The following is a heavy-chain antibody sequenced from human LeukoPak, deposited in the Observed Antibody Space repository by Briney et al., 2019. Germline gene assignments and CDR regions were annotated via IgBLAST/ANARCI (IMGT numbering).Heavy chain of an antibody. Sequence: HSGGSLRPSCAASGFTFGDYAMHWVRQAPGKGLEWVSGISWNSGNIGYADSVKGRFTISRDNAKNSLYLQMNSLRAEDTALYYCANLHGDYRDYWGQGTLVTVSS. CDR2: ISWNSGNI. D-gene: IGHD4-17*01. CDR1: GFTFGDYA. V-gene: IGHV3-9*01. CDR3: ANLHGDYRDY. J-gene: IGHJ4*02.